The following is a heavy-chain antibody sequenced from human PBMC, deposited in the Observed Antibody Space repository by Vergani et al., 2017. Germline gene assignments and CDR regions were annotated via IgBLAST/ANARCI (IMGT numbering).Heavy chain of an antibody. J-gene: IGHJ4*02. V-gene: IGHV3-21*01. CDR1: GFTFSSYS. Sequence: EVQLVESGGGLVKPGGSLRLSCAASGFTFSSYSMNWVRQAPGKGLEWVSSISSSSSYIYYADSVKGRFTISRDNAKNSLYLQMNSLRAEDTAVYYCAKMPRGRLPRGGFDYWGQGTLVTVSS. D-gene: IGHD2-21*02. CDR3: AKMPRGRLPRGGFDY. CDR2: ISSSSSYI.